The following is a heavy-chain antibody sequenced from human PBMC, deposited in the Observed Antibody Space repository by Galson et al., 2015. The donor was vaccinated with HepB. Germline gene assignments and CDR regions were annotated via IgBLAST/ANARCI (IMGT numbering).Heavy chain of an antibody. CDR1: GFVFSRHG. CDR3: WMIGTDFDY. D-gene: IGHD2-21*01. J-gene: IGHJ4*02. V-gene: IGHV3-33*01. Sequence: SLRLSCAASGFVFSRHGMHWARQAPGKGLEWVAVVWYDGTKQYYSESVEGRFTISRDNTKNMVYLQMNSLRVEDTAVYYCWMIGTDFDYWGQGTLV. CDR2: VWYDGTKQ.